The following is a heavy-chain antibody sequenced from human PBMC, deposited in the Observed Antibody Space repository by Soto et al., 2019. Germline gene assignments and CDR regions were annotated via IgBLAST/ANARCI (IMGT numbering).Heavy chain of an antibody. CDR1: GGSISNYY. CDR3: ASGGNWFNP. J-gene: IGHJ5*02. CDR2: MYYNGNI. D-gene: IGHD3-16*01. Sequence: SETLSLTCNASGGSISNYYWTWVRQSPEKGLEWIGYMYYNGNINYNPSLKSRVTISIDTSKNQFSLTLKSVTAADTAVYYCASGGNWFNPWGQGVLVTVSS. V-gene: IGHV4-59*01.